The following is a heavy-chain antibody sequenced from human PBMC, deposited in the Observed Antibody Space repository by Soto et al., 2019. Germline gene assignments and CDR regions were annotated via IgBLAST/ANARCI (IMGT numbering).Heavy chain of an antibody. CDR3: ARGPMGAYCSGGSCYVN. D-gene: IGHD2-15*01. J-gene: IGHJ4*02. CDR2: ISAYNGNT. CDR1: GYTFTSYG. V-gene: IGHV1-18*01. Sequence: ASVKVSCKASGYTFTSYGISWVRQAPGQGLEWMGWISAYNGNTNYAQKLQGRVTMTTDTSTSTAYMELRSLRSDDTAVYYCARGPMGAYCSGGSCYVNWGQGTLVTVS.